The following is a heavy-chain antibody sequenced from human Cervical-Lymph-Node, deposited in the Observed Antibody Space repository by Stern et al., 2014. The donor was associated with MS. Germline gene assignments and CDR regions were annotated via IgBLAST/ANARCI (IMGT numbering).Heavy chain of an antibody. CDR1: GFTFSNYG. D-gene: IGHD6-19*01. J-gene: IGHJ4*02. V-gene: IGHV3-30*18. CDR3: ANRAEQWLVHY. CDR2: ISFDGRKK. Sequence: VQLVESGGGVVQPGRSLRLSCAASGFTFSNYGMHWVRQAPGKGLEWVAVISFDGRKKNYADSVKGRFTISRDNSKNTLYLQMNSLRTEDTAVYYCANRAEQWLVHYWGQGTLVTVSS.